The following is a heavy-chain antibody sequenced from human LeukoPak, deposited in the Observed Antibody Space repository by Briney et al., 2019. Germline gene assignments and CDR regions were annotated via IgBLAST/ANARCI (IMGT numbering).Heavy chain of an antibody. J-gene: IGHJ4*02. V-gene: IGHV1-2*02. CDR2: MNPNSGGT. D-gene: IGHD6-19*01. CDR1: GYTFTAYY. CDR3: ARQGSNSSGWYSVDD. Sequence: ASVKVSCTTSGYTFTAYYIHWLRQTPGQGRESMGWMNPNSGGTKYAQTFQGRVTLIRDTSISTAYLELSSLTSDDTAVYFCARQGSNSSGWYSVDDWGQGTLVTVSS.